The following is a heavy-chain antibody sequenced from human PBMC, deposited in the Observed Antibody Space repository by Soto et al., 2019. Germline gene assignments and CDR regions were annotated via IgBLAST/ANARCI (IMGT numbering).Heavy chain of an antibody. CDR2: THYSGTT. J-gene: IGHJ4*02. V-gene: IGHV4-59*01. CDR1: GTSIISYY. D-gene: IGHD2-8*01. Sequence: PSETLSLTCTVSGTSIISYYWSWIRQPPGKGLEWIANTHYSGTTNYNPSLASRVTLSVDTSKNQFSLKMTSVTAADRAMYFCARYNSYAIDYWGRGTLVTVSS. CDR3: ARYNSYAIDY.